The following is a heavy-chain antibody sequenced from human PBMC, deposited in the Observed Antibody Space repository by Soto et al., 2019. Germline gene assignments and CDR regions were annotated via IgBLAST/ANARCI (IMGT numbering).Heavy chain of an antibody. Sequence: TSETLSLTCTVSGGSISSGGYYWSWIRQHPGKGLEWIGYIYYSGSTYYNPSLKSRVTISVDTSKNQFSLKLSSVTAADTAVYYCASRRRAARPGNYNYMDVWGKGTTVTVSS. V-gene: IGHV4-31*03. CDR3: ASRRRAARPGNYNYMDV. CDR2: IYYSGST. D-gene: IGHD6-6*01. CDR1: GGSISSGGYY. J-gene: IGHJ6*03.